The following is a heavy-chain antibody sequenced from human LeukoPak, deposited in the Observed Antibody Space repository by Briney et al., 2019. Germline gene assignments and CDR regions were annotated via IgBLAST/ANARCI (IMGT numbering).Heavy chain of an antibody. Sequence: PSETLSLTRTVSGGSISNYYWSWIRQPPGKGLECIGYIYSSGSTNYNPSLKSRVTISVDTSKNQFSLKLSSVTAADTAVYYCAKGGWSIGPWGQGTLVTVSS. CDR3: AKGGWSIGP. J-gene: IGHJ5*02. D-gene: IGHD2-15*01. V-gene: IGHV4-59*01. CDR1: GGSISNYY. CDR2: IYSSGST.